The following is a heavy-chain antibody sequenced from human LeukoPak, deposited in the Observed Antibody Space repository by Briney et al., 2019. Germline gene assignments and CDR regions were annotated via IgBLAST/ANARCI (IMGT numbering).Heavy chain of an antibody. CDR2: VNPHSGNT. CDR1: EYTFTNYD. J-gene: IGHJ4*02. CDR3: ARDLCGYSYGYDY. V-gene: IGHV1-8*01. Sequence: ASVKVSCKASEYTFTNYDINWVRQATGQGLEWVGWVNPHSGNTGYAQKFQGRVTMTRNTSISTAYMELSSLRSEDTAVYYCARDLCGYSYGYDYWGQGTLVSVSS. D-gene: IGHD5-18*01.